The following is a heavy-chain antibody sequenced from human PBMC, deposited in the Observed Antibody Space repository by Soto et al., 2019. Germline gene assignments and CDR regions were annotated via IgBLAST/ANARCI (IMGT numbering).Heavy chain of an antibody. CDR1: GYSFTSYW. CDR3: ARISILSIAAAGYYFDY. CDR2: IYPGDSDT. V-gene: IGHV5-51*01. J-gene: IGHJ4*02. Sequence: GESLKISCKGSGYSFTSYWIRWVRQMPGKGLEWMGIIYPGDSDTRYSPSFQGQVTISADKSISTAYLQWSSLKASDTAMYYCARISILSIAAAGYYFDYWGQGTLVTVSS. D-gene: IGHD6-13*01.